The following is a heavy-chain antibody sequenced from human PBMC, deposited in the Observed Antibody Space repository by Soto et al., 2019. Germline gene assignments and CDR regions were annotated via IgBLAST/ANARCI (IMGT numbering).Heavy chain of an antibody. CDR2: ISGSNNNI. D-gene: IGHD2-21*02. CDR3: ATEELCGADCYFFKH. CDR1: GFNLRNYE. Sequence: GGSLRLSCAVSGFNLRNYEMNWVRQVPGEGLEWISKISGSNNNIYYADSVQGRFTISRDNANNVLFLQMTSLRAEDTATYHCATEELCGADCYFFKHWGQGTLVTVSS. J-gene: IGHJ4*02. V-gene: IGHV3-48*03.